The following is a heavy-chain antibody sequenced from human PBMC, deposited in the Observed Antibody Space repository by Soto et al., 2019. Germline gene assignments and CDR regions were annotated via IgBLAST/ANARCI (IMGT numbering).Heavy chain of an antibody. CDR2: INHSGST. CDR1: GGSFSVYY. D-gene: IGHD2-15*01. CDR3: ARGRGYCSGGGCYERYYYYMDV. Sequence: LSLTCAVYGGSFSVYYWSWIRQPPGKGLEWIGEINHSGSTNYNPSLKSRVTISVDTSKNQFSLKLSSVTAADTAVYYCARGRGYCSGGGCYERYYYYMDVWGKGTTVTVSS. V-gene: IGHV4-34*01. J-gene: IGHJ6*03.